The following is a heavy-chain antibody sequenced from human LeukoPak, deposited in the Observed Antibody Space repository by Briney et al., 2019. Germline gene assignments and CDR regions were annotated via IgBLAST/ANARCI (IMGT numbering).Heavy chain of an antibody. J-gene: IGHJ4*02. CDR3: TKVRTYDSSGYYSHCFDY. CDR2: MSASVGNT. CDR1: GFNFGTYA. Sequence: GGSLRLSCAASGFNFGTYAMGWVGQAPGKGLEWVSAMSASVGNTYYADSVKGRFTISRDSSKNTVYLQMNSLRVEDTAIYYCTKVRTYDSSGYYSHCFDYWGQGTLVTVSS. D-gene: IGHD3-22*01. V-gene: IGHV3-23*01.